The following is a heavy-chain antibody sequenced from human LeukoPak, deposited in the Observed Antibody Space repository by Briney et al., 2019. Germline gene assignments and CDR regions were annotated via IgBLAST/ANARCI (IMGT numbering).Heavy chain of an antibody. CDR1: GFTFSAFA. Sequence: GGSLRLSCAASGFTFSAFAMHWVRQAPGKGLEWVAVILYDGSNKYYADSLKGRLTISRDNSKNTLSLQVNSLRSEDTAVYFCAKGDYGGNSHTFDIWGQGTMVTVSS. J-gene: IGHJ3*02. CDR3: AKGDYGGNSHTFDI. CDR2: ILYDGSNK. D-gene: IGHD4-23*01. V-gene: IGHV3-30*18.